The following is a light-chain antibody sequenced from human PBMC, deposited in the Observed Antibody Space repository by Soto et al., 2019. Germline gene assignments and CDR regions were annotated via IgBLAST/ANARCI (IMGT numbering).Light chain of an antibody. Sequence: DIQLTQSPSFLSASVGDRFTITGRASQGISSYLAWYQQKPGKDPNLLIHTASTLQSGVPSRFSGSGSGTEFTLTIRSMQPEDFATYYCQKRNSYPITGGQGKRLAIK. J-gene: IGKJ5*01. V-gene: IGKV1-9*01. CDR2: TAS. CDR1: QGISSY. CDR3: QKRNSYPIT.